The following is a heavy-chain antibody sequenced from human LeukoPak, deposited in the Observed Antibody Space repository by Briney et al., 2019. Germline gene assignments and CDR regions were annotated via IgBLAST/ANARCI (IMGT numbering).Heavy chain of an antibody. J-gene: IGHJ4*02. CDR1: EFTFSSYG. V-gene: IGHV3-21*01. D-gene: IGHD1-26*01. Sequence: GGSLRLSCAASEFTFSSYGMHWVRQAPGKGLEWVSSITSSSSFIYYSDSVRGRFTISRDDAKNSLYLQMNSLRAEDSAVYYCARDNGSLKLFDYWGQGTLVTVSS. CDR2: ITSSSSFI. CDR3: ARDNGSLKLFDY.